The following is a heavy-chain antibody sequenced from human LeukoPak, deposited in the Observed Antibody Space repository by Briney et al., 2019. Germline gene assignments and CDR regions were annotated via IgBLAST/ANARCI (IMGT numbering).Heavy chain of an antibody. J-gene: IGHJ4*02. V-gene: IGHV4-31*03. CDR3: ARDITGTTAFDY. D-gene: IGHD1-20*01. Sequence: SETLSLTCTVSGGSINSGGYYWSWIRQHPGKDLEWIGYIYYSGTTYYNPSLKSRVTISIDTSKNQFSLKLSSVTAADTAVYYCARDITGTTAFDYWGQGTLVTVSS. CDR1: GGSINSGGYY. CDR2: IYYSGTT.